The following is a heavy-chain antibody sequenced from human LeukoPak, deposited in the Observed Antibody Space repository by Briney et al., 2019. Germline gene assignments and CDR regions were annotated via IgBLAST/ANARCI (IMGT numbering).Heavy chain of an antibody. CDR2: VNPNSGHT. D-gene: IGHD2-8*02. CDR1: GYTFTSYD. J-gene: IGHJ4*02. Sequence: ASVKVSCKASGYTFTSYDVNWVRQATGQGLEWMGWVNPNSGHTGYAQKLQGRVTMTTDTSTSTAYMELRSLRSDDTAVYYCARACTGGVCYLFDYWGQGTLVTVSS. CDR3: ARACTGGVCYLFDY. V-gene: IGHV1-8*01.